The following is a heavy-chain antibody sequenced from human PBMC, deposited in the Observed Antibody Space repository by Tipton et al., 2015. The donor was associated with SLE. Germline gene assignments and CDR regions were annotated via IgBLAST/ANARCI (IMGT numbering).Heavy chain of an antibody. CDR1: GFTFSSYA. CDR2: ISYDGSNK. D-gene: IGHD4-17*01. CDR3: AKEITVNVYFQH. V-gene: IGHV3-30-3*01. J-gene: IGHJ1*01. Sequence: SLRLSCAASGFTFSSYAMHWVRQAPGKGLEWVAVISYDGSNKYYADSVKGRFTISRDNSKNTLYLQMNSLRAEDTAVYYCAKEITVNVYFQHWGQGTLVTVSS.